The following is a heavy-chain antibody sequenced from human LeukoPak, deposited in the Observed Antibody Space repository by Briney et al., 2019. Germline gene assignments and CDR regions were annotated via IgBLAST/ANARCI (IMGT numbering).Heavy chain of an antibody. V-gene: IGHV1-69*01. CDR1: GGTFSSYA. CDR3: ASFKDQRATWQGGYFDY. CDR2: IIPIFGTA. D-gene: IGHD3-16*01. J-gene: IGHJ4*02. Sequence: VASVTVSCKASGGTFSSYAISWVRQAPGQGLEWMGGIIPIFGTANYAQKFQGRVTITADESTSTAYMELSSLRSEDTAVYYCASFKDQRATWQGGYFDYWGQGTLVTVSS.